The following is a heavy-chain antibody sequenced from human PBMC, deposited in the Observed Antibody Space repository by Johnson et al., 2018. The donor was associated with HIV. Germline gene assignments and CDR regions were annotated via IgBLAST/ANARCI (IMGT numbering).Heavy chain of an antibody. J-gene: IGHJ3*02. CDR2: INWNGGST. Sequence: QAPGKGLEWVSGINWNGGSTAYGDSVKGRFTISRDNAKNSLYLQMNSLRAEDTALYYCARDGDDAFDIWGQGTMVTVSS. D-gene: IGHD3-3*01. CDR3: ARDGDDAFDI. V-gene: IGHV3-20*03.